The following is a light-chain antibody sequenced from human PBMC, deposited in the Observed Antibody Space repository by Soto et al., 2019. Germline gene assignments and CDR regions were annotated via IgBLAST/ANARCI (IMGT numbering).Light chain of an antibody. Sequence: DILITQSPSSLSASVGYRVTITCWAGQRVITYLSWYQQKPGRAPKLLIHGTSKLESGVPLRFSGGGSGTDFTLNISSLQPEDFATYYCPQTYSVPHRFGQGTKVDI. J-gene: IGKJ2*03. CDR1: QRVITY. CDR3: PQTYSVPHR. V-gene: IGKV1-39*01. CDR2: GTS.